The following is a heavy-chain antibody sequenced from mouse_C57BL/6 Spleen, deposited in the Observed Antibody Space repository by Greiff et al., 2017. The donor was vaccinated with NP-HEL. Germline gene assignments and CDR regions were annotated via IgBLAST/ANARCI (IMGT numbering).Heavy chain of an antibody. CDR1: GFTFTDYY. V-gene: IGHV7-3*01. J-gene: IGHJ2*01. CDR2: IRNKANGYTT. D-gene: IGHD1-1*02. CDR3: ARRSRYGSSPYYFDY. Sequence: EVQGVESGGGLVQPGGSLSLSCAASGFTFTDYYMSWVRQPPGKALEWLGFIRNKANGYTTEYSASVKGRFTISRDNSQIILYLQMNALRAEDSATYYCARRSRYGSSPYYFDYWGQGTTLTVSS.